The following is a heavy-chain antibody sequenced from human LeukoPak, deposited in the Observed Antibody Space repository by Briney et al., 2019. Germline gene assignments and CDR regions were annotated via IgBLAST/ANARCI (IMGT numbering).Heavy chain of an antibody. CDR2: ISSSSSYI. CDR3: ARDGVWFGEYLDY. Sequence: PGGSLRLSCAASGFTFSSYSMNWVRQAPGKGLEWVSSISSSSSYIYYADSVKGRFTISRDNAKNSLYLQMNSLRAEDTAVYYCARDGVWFGEYLDYWGQGTLVTVSS. CDR1: GFTFSSYS. V-gene: IGHV3-21*01. D-gene: IGHD3-10*01. J-gene: IGHJ4*02.